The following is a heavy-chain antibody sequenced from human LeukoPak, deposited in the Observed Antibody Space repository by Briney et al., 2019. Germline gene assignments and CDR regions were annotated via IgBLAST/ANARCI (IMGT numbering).Heavy chain of an antibody. V-gene: IGHV3-15*01. CDR2: IKSKSDGGTI. CDR1: GFTFSDAW. D-gene: IGHD2-15*01. Sequence: GSLKLSCVGSGFTFSDAWMSWVRQAPGKGLEWVGRIKSKSDGGTINYAAPVKGRFTISKDDSRTTLHRQSNSLKTQPTPVYYSTTRRQAGWWGQGTLVTVS. CDR3: TTRRQAGW. J-gene: IGHJ4*02.